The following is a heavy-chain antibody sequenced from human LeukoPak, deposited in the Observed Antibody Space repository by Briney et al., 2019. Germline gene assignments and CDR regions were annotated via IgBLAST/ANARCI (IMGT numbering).Heavy chain of an antibody. D-gene: IGHD3-22*01. CDR1: GGTFSSYA. V-gene: IGHV1-69*05. J-gene: IGHJ1*01. Sequence: SVKVSCKASGGTFSSYAISWVRQAPGQGLEWMGGIIPIFGTANYAQKFQGRVTITTDESTSTAYMELSSLRSEDTAVYYCARAPHYYDSSSPFQHGGQGTLVTVSS. CDR3: ARAPHYYDSSSPFQH. CDR2: IIPIFGTA.